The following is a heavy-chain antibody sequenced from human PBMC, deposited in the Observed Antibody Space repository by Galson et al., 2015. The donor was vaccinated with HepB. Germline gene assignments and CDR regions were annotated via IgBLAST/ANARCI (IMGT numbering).Heavy chain of an antibody. J-gene: IGHJ6*02. V-gene: IGHV3-30*03. CDR1: GFIFNNYG. D-gene: IGHD3-9*01. Sequence: SLRLSCAASGFIFNNYGMNWVRQAPVKGLEWVAVISYHGNSEYYADSVKGRFTVSRDNSKNTLYLQMNSLSVEDTAVYYCAGEVNHKNVGESSQSVFWSYYHYGMDVWGQGTTVTVSS. CDR2: ISYHGNSE. CDR3: AGEVNHKNVGESSQSVFWSYYHYGMDV.